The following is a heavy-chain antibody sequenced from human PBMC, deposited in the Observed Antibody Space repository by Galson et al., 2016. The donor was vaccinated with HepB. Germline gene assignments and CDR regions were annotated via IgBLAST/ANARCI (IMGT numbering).Heavy chain of an antibody. V-gene: IGHV5-51*01. J-gene: IGHJ2*01. CDR2: IYPGDSNT. CDR3: AREGRYCTSTSCYGYWYFDL. D-gene: IGHD2-2*01. CDR1: GYRFTTYR. Sequence: QSGAEVKKPGESLKISCKGSGYRFTTYRIGWVRQMPGKGLEWMGVIYPGDSNTRYSPSFQGQVTISVDKSISTAYLQWSSLKASDTAMYYCAREGRYCTSTSCYGYWYFDLWGRGTLVTVSS.